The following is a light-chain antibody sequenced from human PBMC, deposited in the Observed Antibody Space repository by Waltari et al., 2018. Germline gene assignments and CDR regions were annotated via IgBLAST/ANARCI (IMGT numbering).Light chain of an antibody. J-gene: IGKJ2*01. CDR3: LQYFSSPYS. CDR1: QSVLYSPNNKNY. CDR2: WAS. Sequence: DIVMTQSPDSLAVSLGERATINCKSSQSVLYSPNNKNYVAWYQHKPRQPPKLLIYWASARESGVPDRFSGSGSGTDFTLTITRLQVEDVAVYYCLQYFSSPYSFGQGTKLEIK. V-gene: IGKV4-1*01.